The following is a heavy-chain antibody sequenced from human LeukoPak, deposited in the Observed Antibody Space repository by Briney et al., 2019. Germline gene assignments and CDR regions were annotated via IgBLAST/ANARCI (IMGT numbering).Heavy chain of an antibody. V-gene: IGHV3-30-3*01. CDR3: ARAQDRNAFDF. Sequence: GGSLRLSCATSGFTLSSYAMHWVRQAPGKGLECVATISYDGINKFYADSVKGRFSISRDTSKTTLYLQMNSLRADDSALYYCARAQDRNAFDFWGQGTMVTVSS. J-gene: IGHJ3*01. CDR2: ISYDGINK. CDR1: GFTLSSYA.